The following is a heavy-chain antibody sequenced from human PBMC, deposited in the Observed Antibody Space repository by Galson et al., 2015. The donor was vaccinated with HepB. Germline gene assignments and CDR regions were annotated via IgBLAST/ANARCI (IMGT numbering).Heavy chain of an antibody. Sequence: SVKVSCKASGYTFTSYGISWVRQAPGQGLEWMGWISAYNGNTNYAQKLQGRVTMTTDTSTSTAYMELRSLRSDDTAVYYCARLHYDILTGYPYGMDVWGQGTTVTVSS. CDR3: ARLHYDILTGYPYGMDV. CDR2: ISAYNGNT. V-gene: IGHV1-18*04. D-gene: IGHD3-9*01. J-gene: IGHJ6*02. CDR1: GYTFTSYG.